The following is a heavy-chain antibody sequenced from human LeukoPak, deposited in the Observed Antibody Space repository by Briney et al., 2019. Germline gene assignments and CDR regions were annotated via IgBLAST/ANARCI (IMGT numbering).Heavy chain of an antibody. D-gene: IGHD4-17*01. Sequence: GGSLRLSCAASGFTFSSYGMRWVRQAPGKGLEWVAVIWYGGSNKYYADSVKGRFTISRDNSKNTLYLQMNSLRAEDTAVYYCAKGRDYAGRDAFDIWGQGTMVTVSS. CDR1: GFTFSSYG. CDR3: AKGRDYAGRDAFDI. J-gene: IGHJ3*02. V-gene: IGHV3-30*02. CDR2: IWYGGSNK.